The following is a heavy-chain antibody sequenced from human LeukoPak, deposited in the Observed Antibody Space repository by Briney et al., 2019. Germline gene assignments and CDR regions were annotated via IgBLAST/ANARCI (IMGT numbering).Heavy chain of an antibody. V-gene: IGHV4-39*01. D-gene: IGHD6-25*01. J-gene: IGHJ4*02. CDR3: ARHVSLSSGLDY. CDR1: GGSISSNNYY. CDR2: IYYSGTT. Sequence: SETLSLTYTVSGGSISSNNYYWGWIRQPPGTGLEWIGSIYYSGTTYYNPSLKSRVTISVDTSRNQFSLQLSSVTAADTAVYYCARHVSLSSGLDYWGQGTLVTVSS.